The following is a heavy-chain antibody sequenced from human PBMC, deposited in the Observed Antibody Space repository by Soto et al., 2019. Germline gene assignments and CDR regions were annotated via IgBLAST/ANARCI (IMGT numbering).Heavy chain of an antibody. D-gene: IGHD2-15*01. CDR1: EFTFSSHA. J-gene: IGHJ4*02. V-gene: IGHV3-23*01. Sequence: EVQLLESGGGLVQPGGALRLSCAASEFTFSSHAMSWVRQAPGKGLEWISSISAGSEGAYYADSVRGRFTISRDNSNNTLFLQMNSLRAEDTAVYYCARDLWWYLHWGQGTLVTVSS. CDR2: ISAGSEGA. CDR3: ARDLWWYLH.